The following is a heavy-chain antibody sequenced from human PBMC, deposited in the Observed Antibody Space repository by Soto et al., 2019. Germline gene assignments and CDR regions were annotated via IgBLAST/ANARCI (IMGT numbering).Heavy chain of an antibody. D-gene: IGHD1-26*01. CDR1: GGSISGPYW. Sequence: QVQLQESGPGLVKPSGTLSLPCAVSGGSISGPYWWSWVRQPPGKGLGWIGEIYYSGSTNDNPSLKCRVTTSVDKSKNHFSQKMNSVTAADTAVYYCARGQGATYFDYWCQGTLVTVSS. V-gene: IGHV4-4*02. CDR2: IYYSGST. J-gene: IGHJ4*02. CDR3: ARGQGATYFDY.